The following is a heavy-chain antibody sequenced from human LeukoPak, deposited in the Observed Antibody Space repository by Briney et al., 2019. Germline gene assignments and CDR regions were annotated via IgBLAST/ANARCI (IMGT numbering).Heavy chain of an antibody. V-gene: IGHV4-34*01. Sequence: PSETLSLTCAVYGGSFSDYHWSWIRQPPGKGLEWIGEIYHSGGTNYNPSLKSRITISVDKYQNQFSLKVNSLTAADTAVYYCATNGYYCMDVWGKGTTVTVSS. J-gene: IGHJ6*03. CDR2: IYHSGGT. CDR1: GGSFSDYH. CDR3: ATNGYYCMDV. D-gene: IGHD2-8*01.